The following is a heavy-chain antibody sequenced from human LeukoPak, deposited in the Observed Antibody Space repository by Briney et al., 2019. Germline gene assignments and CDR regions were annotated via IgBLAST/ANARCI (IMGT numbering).Heavy chain of an antibody. V-gene: IGHV3-30-3*01. CDR1: GFTFSSYA. D-gene: IGHD3-10*01. CDR2: ISYDGNNK. Sequence: PGRSLRLSCAASGFTFSSYAMHWVRQAPGKGLEWVAVISYDGNNKYYADSVKGRFTISRDSSKNTLSLQMNSLRAEDTAVYYCARDPDFYGSVPFDYWGQGTLVTVSS. J-gene: IGHJ4*02. CDR3: ARDPDFYGSVPFDY.